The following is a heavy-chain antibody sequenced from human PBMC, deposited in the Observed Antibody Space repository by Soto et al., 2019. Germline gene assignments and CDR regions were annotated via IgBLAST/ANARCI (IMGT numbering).Heavy chain of an antibody. J-gene: IGHJ5*02. V-gene: IGHV4-38-2*02. CDR2: IYHSGST. D-gene: IGHD2-21*02. CDR3: ARVGPYCGGDCYSPPP. CDR1: GYSIRNGYD. Sequence: PSETLSLTCTVSGYSIRNGYDWGWIRQPPGKGLEWIGTIYHSGSTYYNPSLKSRVTISVDASENHFSLKLSSVTAADTAVYYCARVGPYCGGDCYSPPPWGQGTLVTVSS.